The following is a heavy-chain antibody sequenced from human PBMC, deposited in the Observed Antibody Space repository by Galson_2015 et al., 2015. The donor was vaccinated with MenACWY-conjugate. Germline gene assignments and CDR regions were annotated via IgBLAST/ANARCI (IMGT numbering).Heavy chain of an antibody. Sequence: SVKVSCKASGYTFTSYDINWVRQATGQGLEWMGWMNPNSGNTGYAQKFQGRVTMTRNTSISTAYMELSSLRSEDTAVYYCARGGDYDILTGRYFYYMDVWGKGTTVTVSS. CDR3: ARGGDYDILTGRYFYYMDV. D-gene: IGHD3-9*01. V-gene: IGHV1-8*01. CDR2: MNPNSGNT. CDR1: GYTFTSYD. J-gene: IGHJ6*03.